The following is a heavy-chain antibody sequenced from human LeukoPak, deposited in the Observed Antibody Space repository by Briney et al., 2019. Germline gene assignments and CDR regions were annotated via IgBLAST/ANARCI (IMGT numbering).Heavy chain of an antibody. CDR2: IYSGGST. Sequence: GGSLRLSCAASAFTVSSNYMSWVRQAPGKGLEWVSVIYSGGSTYYADSVEGRFTISRDNSKNTLYLPMNSLRLEDTAVYYCATDVIDGPAGVDYWGQGTLVTVSS. CDR3: ATDVIDGPAGVDY. J-gene: IGHJ4*02. V-gene: IGHV3-66*02. CDR1: AFTVSSNY. D-gene: IGHD2/OR15-2a*01.